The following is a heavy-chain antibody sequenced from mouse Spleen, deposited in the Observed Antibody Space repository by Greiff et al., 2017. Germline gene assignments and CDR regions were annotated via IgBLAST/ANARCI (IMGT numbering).Heavy chain of an antibody. V-gene: IGHV1-59*01. Sequence: VQLQQPGAELVRPGTSVKLSCKASGYTFTSYWMHWVKQRPGQGLEWIGVIDPSDSYTNYNQKFKGKATLTVDTSSSTAYMQLSSLTSEDSAVYYCARPVYYGDWFAYWGQGTLVTVSA. CDR3: ARPVYYGDWFAY. D-gene: IGHD2-13*01. CDR1: GYTFTSYW. J-gene: IGHJ3*01. CDR2: IDPSDSYT.